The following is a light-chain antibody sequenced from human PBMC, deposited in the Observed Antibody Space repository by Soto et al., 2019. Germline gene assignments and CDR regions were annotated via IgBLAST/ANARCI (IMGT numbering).Light chain of an antibody. Sequence: EIVLTQSPGTLSLSPGDRATLSCRASQSISSSYLAWYQQRPGQAPRLLIYESSNRATGIPGRFSGSGSGIAFTLTISRLEHEDFAVYYCQQYASSHTYTFGQGTKLDIK. V-gene: IGKV3-20*01. CDR2: ESS. CDR3: QQYASSHTYT. J-gene: IGKJ2*01. CDR1: QSISSSY.